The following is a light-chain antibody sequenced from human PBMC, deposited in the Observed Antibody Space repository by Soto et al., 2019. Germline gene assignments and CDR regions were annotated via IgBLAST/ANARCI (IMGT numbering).Light chain of an antibody. J-gene: IGLJ2*01. CDR1: KLGDKY. V-gene: IGLV3-1*01. Sequence: SYELTQPPSVSVSPGQTASITCSGHKLGDKYTYWYQQKPGQSPVLVIYQDRKRPSRIPDRFSGTNSGNTATLTVSGAQATDEADYYCQAWDNIAVVFGGGTKLTVL. CDR3: QAWDNIAVV. CDR2: QDR.